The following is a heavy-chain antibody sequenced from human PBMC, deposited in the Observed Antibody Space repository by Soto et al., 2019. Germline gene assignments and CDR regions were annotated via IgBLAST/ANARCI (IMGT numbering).Heavy chain of an antibody. V-gene: IGHV3-30-3*01. J-gene: IGHJ4*02. D-gene: IGHD3-22*01. Sequence: QVQLVESGGGVVQPGRSLRLSCPASGFTFISYTMHWVRQAPGKGLEWVAVISYDNGSNKYYVDSVKGRFTISRDNSKNTLYLQMDSLRPEDTAVYYCARDASSGYYNSWGQGTLVTVSS. CDR2: ISYDNGSNK. CDR3: ARDASSGYYNS. CDR1: GFTFISYT.